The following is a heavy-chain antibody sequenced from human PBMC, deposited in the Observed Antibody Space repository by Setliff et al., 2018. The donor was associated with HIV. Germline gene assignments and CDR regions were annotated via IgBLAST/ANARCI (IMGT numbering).Heavy chain of an antibody. D-gene: IGHD3-22*01. Sequence: GASVKVSCKASGGTFSSYAISWVRQAPGQGLEWMGGIIPIFGTANYAQKFQGRVTITTDESTSTAYMELSSLRSDDTAVYYCARDRAHYYDSSGQMPFDIWGQGTMVTVSS. J-gene: IGHJ3*02. V-gene: IGHV1-69*05. CDR2: IIPIFGTA. CDR3: ARDRAHYYDSSGQMPFDI. CDR1: GGTFSSYA.